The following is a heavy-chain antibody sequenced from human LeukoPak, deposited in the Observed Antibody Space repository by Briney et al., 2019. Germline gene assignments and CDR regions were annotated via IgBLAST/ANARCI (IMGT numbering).Heavy chain of an antibody. Sequence: MPSETLSLTCTVSGGSLSSGDYYWSWIRQPPGKGLEWIGYIYYSGITYYNLSLRSRFTISVDTSKNQFSLKLSSVTAADTALYYCARDGGYSSGPDFDFWGQGTLLTVSS. J-gene: IGHJ4*02. CDR2: IYYSGIT. V-gene: IGHV4-30-4*08. CDR3: ARDGGYSSGPDFDF. D-gene: IGHD5-18*01. CDR1: GGSLSSGDYY.